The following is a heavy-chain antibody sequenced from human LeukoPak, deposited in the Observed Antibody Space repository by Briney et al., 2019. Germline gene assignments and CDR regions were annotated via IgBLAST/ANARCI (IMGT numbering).Heavy chain of an antibody. V-gene: IGHV3-23*01. CDR1: GFTFSSYA. CDR3: AKSDCSGGSCYSFDY. CDR2: ISGSGGCT. Sequence: GGSLRLSCAASGFTFSSYAMSWVRQAPGKGLEWVSAISGSGGCTYYADSVKGRFTISRDNSKNTLYLQMNSLRAEDTAVYYCAKSDCSGGSCYSFDYWGQGTLVTVSS. D-gene: IGHD2-15*01. J-gene: IGHJ4*02.